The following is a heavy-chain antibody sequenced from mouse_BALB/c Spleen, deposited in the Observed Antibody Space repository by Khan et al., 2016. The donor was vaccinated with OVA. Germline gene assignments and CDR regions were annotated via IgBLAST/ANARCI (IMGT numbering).Heavy chain of an antibody. V-gene: IGHV3-2*02. CDR2: ISYSGST. D-gene: IGHD4-1*01. CDR1: GYSITSDYA. J-gene: IGHJ4*01. Sequence: EVQLQESGPGLVKPSQSLSLTCTVTGYSITSDYAWNWIRQFPGNKLEWMGYISYSGSTTYNPSLKSRISNTRDTSKDQFFLQLKSVPSEDTATYYCASELGRYYALDYWGQGTSVTVSS. CDR3: ASELGRYYALDY.